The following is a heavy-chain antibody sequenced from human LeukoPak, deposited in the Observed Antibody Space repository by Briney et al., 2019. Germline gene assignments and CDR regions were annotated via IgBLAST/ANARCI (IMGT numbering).Heavy chain of an antibody. V-gene: IGHV3-30*03. Sequence: GGSLRLSCAASGFTFSSYGMHWVRQAPGKGLEWVAVISYDGSNKYYADSVKGRFTISRDNSKNTLYLQMNSLRAEDTAVYYCAREEKYTIFGVVIQDTNYYYGMDVWGQGTTVTVSS. CDR3: AREEKYTIFGVVIQDTNYYYGMDV. J-gene: IGHJ6*02. CDR1: GFTFSSYG. CDR2: ISYDGSNK. D-gene: IGHD3-3*01.